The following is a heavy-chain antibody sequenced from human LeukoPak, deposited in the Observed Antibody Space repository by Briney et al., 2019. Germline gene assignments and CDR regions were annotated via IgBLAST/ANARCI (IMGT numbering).Heavy chain of an antibody. J-gene: IGHJ4*02. V-gene: IGHV3-30-3*01. CDR1: GFTFSSYA. Sequence: GGSLRLSCAASGFTFSSYAMHWVRQAPGKGLEWVAVISYDGSNKYYADSVKGRFTISRDNSKNTLYLQMNSLRAEDTAVYYCAKDRRIQLWSPFVYWGQGTLVTVSS. CDR3: AKDRRIQLWSPFVY. CDR2: ISYDGSNK. D-gene: IGHD5-18*01.